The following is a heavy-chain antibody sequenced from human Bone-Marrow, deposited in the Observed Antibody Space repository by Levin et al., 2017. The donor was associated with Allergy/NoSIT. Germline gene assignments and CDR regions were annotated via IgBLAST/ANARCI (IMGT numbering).Heavy chain of an antibody. CDR3: ARGVSCSGDTYYSVAYYYYTMDV. CDR1: GFTFSRYS. V-gene: IGHV3-30-3*01. Sequence: GGSLRLSCAASGFTFSRYSFHWVRQAPGKGLEWVAVMSEDGTTKSYADSVKGRFTMSRDNSQNTLSLQMNSLRTEDTAVYFVARGVSCSGDTYYSVAYYYYTMDVWGQGTTVTVSS. J-gene: IGHJ6*02. D-gene: IGHD2-15*01. CDR2: MSEDGTTK.